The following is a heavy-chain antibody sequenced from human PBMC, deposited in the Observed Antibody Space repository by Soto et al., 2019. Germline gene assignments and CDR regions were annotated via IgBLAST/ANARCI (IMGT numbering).Heavy chain of an antibody. J-gene: IGHJ6*02. D-gene: IGHD4-4*01. Sequence: APVKASTKASGYTFTSYGISWVRQAPGQGLVWMGWMSAYNGNTKYASKLQGRVTMATDIFTSASYMELRSLRPPDKAVTSCARTSCTVTRSYNYYYCMDVWGQETTVAISS. CDR2: MSAYNGNT. CDR1: GYTFTSYG. V-gene: IGHV1-18*04. CDR3: ARTSCTVTRSYNYYYCMDV.